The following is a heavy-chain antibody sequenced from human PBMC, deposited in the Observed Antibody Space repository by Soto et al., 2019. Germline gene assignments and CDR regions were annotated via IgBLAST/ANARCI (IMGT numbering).Heavy chain of an antibody. CDR1: GFTFSSYA. V-gene: IGHV3-23*01. Sequence: PGGSLRLSCAASGFTFSSYAMSWVRQAPGKGLEWVSAISGSGGSTYYADSVKGRFTISRDNSKNTLYLQMNSLRAEDTAVYYCAKGASPPLWLGENNWFDPWGQGTLVTVS. J-gene: IGHJ5*02. CDR2: ISGSGGST. D-gene: IGHD3-10*01. CDR3: AKGASPPLWLGENNWFDP.